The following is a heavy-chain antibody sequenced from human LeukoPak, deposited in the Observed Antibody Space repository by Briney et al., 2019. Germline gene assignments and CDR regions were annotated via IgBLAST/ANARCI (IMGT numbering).Heavy chain of an antibody. CDR2: IYYSGST. CDR3: AVSTWVYYCMDV. J-gene: IGHJ6*03. D-gene: IGHD7-27*01. CDR1: GGSISSSSYY. V-gene: IGHV4-39*01. Sequence: PSETLSLTCTVSGGSISSSSYYWGWIRQPPGKGLEWIGSIYYSGSTYYNPSLKSRVTISVDTSKNQFSLKLSSVTAADTAVYYCAVSTWVYYCMDVWGKGTTVTVSS.